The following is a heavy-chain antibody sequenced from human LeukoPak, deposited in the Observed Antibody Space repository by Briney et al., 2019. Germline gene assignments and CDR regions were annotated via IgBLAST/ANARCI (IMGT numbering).Heavy chain of an antibody. CDR2: IYYSGST. Sequence: SETLSLTCTVSGGSISSSSYYWGWIRQPPGKGLEWIGSIYYSGSTYYNPSLKSRVTISVDTSKNQFSLKLSSVTAADTAVYYCARIIAVAGKSQNDYWGQGTLVTVSS. V-gene: IGHV4-39*07. CDR3: ARIIAVAGKSQNDY. J-gene: IGHJ4*02. CDR1: GGSISSSSYY. D-gene: IGHD6-19*01.